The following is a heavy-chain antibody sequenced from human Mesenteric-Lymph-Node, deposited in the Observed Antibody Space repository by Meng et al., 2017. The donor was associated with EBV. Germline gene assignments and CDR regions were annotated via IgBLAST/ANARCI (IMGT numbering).Heavy chain of an antibody. V-gene: IGHV4-61*01. J-gene: IGHJ4*02. CDR2: IYFSGTT. Sequence: QVQLQESGPGLVQPSXXLSLTCTVSGVSVTSGNYYWSWIRQPPGKGLEWIGYIYFSGTTNYSPSLKSRVTVSIDTSKNQFSLRLTTVTAADTALYYCTRGRQSNFDYWGQGSLVTVSS. CDR1: GVSVTSGNYY. CDR3: TRGRQSNFDY.